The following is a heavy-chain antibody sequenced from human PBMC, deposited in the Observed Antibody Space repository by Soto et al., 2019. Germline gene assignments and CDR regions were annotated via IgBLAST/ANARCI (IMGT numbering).Heavy chain of an antibody. CDR1: GYTFTSYS. V-gene: IGHV1-18*01. J-gene: IGHJ5*02. CDR2: ISAYNGNT. D-gene: IGHD3-9*01. CDR3: ARDYDILTVVGP. Sequence: ASVKVSCKASGYTFTSYSISWVRQAPGQGLEWMGWISAYNGNTNYAQKLQGRVTMTTDTSTSTAYMELRSLRSDDTAVYYCARDYDILTVVGPWGQGTLVTVSS.